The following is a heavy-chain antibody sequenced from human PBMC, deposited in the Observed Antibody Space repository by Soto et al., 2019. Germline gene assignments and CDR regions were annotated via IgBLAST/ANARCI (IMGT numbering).Heavy chain of an antibody. Sequence: QVQLVESGGGVVQPGRSLRLSCAASGFTFSRHTMHWVRQAPGKGLEWVAAISDDGSNTYYADSVKGRFTISRDNSKNTLYLQMNSLSSEDTAVQHCAREVYYDFWIGFNTHPYYFDDWGQGTLVTVSS. CDR3: AREVYYDFWIGFNTHPYYFDD. J-gene: IGHJ4*02. D-gene: IGHD3-3*01. V-gene: IGHV3-30-3*01. CDR1: GFTFSRHT. CDR2: ISDDGSNT.